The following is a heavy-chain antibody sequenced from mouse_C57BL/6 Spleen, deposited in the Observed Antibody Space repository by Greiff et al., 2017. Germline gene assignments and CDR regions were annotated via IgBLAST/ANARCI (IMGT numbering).Heavy chain of an antibody. CDR3: ARMYSYYYGSSLDY. CDR2: IHPNSGST. J-gene: IGHJ2*01. D-gene: IGHD1-1*01. Sequence: QVQLQQPGAELVKPGASVKLSCKASGYTFTSYWMHWVKQRPGQGLEWIGMIHPNSGSTNYNEKFKSKATLTVDKSPSTAYMQLSSLTSEDSAVYYCARMYSYYYGSSLDYWGQGTTLTVSS. CDR1: GYTFTSYW. V-gene: IGHV1-64*01.